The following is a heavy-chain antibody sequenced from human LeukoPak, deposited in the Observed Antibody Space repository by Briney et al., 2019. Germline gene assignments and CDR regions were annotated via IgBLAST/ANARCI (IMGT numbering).Heavy chain of an antibody. J-gene: IGHJ3*02. CDR2: ISYDGSNK. V-gene: IGHV3-30*03. Sequence: PGRSLRLSCAVSGFTFSSYGMHWVRQAPGKGLEWVAVISYDGSNKYYADSVKGRFTISRDNSKNTLYLQMNSLRAEDTAVYYCVFEGRADAFDIWGQGTMVTVSS. CDR1: GFTFSSYG. D-gene: IGHD3-10*01. CDR3: VFEGRADAFDI.